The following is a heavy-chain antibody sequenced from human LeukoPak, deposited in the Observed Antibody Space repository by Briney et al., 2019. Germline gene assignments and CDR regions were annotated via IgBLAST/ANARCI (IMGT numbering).Heavy chain of an antibody. Sequence: SVKVSCKASGGTFSSYAISWVRQAPGQGLEWMGGIIPIFGTANYAQKFQGRVTITADESTSTAYMELSSLRSEDTAVYYCARDPYDFWGGYLNWFDPWGQGTLVTVSS. CDR1: GGTFSSYA. J-gene: IGHJ5*02. D-gene: IGHD3-3*01. CDR3: ARDPYDFWGGYLNWFDP. V-gene: IGHV1-69*01. CDR2: IIPIFGTA.